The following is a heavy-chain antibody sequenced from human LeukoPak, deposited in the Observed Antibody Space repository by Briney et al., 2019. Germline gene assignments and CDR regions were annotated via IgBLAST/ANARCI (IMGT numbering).Heavy chain of an antibody. Sequence: ASVKVSCKASGYTFTGYYMHWVRQAPGQGLERMGWINPNSGGTNYAQKFQGRVTMTRDTSISTAYMELSRLRSDDTAVYYCAKDLTYRISRLVEYCSSTSCYMEGAFDIWGQGTMVTVSS. V-gene: IGHV1-2*02. CDR1: GYTFTGYY. CDR3: AKDLTYRISRLVEYCSSTSCYMEGAFDI. D-gene: IGHD2-2*02. J-gene: IGHJ3*02. CDR2: INPNSGGT.